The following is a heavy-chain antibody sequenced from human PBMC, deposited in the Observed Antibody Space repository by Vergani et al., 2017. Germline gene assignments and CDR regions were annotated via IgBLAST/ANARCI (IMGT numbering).Heavy chain of an antibody. J-gene: IGHJ4*02. D-gene: IGHD3-10*01. V-gene: IGHV4-34*01. Sequence: QVQLQQWGAGLLKPSETLSLTCAVYGGSFSGYYWSWIRQPPGKGLEWIGEINHSGSTNYNPSLMSRVTISVDTSKNQFSLKLSSVTAADTAVYYCARAKVVVSYYGSGSYYQLPKYYFDYWGQGTLVTVSS. CDR1: GGSFSGYY. CDR2: INHSGST. CDR3: ARAKVVVSYYGSGSYYQLPKYYFDY.